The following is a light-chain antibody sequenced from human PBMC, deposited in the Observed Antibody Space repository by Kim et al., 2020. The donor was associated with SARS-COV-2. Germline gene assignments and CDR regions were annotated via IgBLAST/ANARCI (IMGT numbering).Light chain of an antibody. CDR3: HQYNDWPKT. V-gene: IGKV3-15*01. Sequence: VSPGEAATVSGRASQSVGGNLACYQQHPGRAPRLLINYASTRAAGVPARFRGSGSGTQFTLTITSLQSEDFAVYYCHQYNDWPKTFGQGTKVDIK. CDR2: YAS. CDR1: QSVGGN. J-gene: IGKJ1*01.